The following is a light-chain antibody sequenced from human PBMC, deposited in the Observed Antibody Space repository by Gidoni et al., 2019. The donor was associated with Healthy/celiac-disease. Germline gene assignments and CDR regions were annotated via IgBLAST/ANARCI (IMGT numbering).Light chain of an antibody. Sequence: QLVLTQSPSASASLGASVKLTGTLGRGHSSYAIAWHQQQPEKGPRYLMKLNSDGSHSKGDGIPDRFSGSSSGAERYLTISSLQSEDEADYYCQTWGTGIQVFGGGTKLTVL. CDR1: RGHSSYA. V-gene: IGLV4-69*01. J-gene: IGLJ3*02. CDR3: QTWGTGIQV. CDR2: LNSDGSH.